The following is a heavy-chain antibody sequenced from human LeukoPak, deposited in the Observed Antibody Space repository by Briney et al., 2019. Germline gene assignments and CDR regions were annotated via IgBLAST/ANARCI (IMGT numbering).Heavy chain of an antibody. CDR2: MNPNSGNT. Sequence: ASVKVSCKASGYTFTGYYMHWVRQAPGQGLEWVGWMNPNSGNTGYAQQFQGRVTMTRNTSINTAYMELTSLRSEDTAVFYCARGVRDSSGREYFQHWGQGTVVTVSS. D-gene: IGHD3-22*01. CDR3: ARGVRDSSGREYFQH. CDR1: GYTFTGYY. V-gene: IGHV1-8*02. J-gene: IGHJ1*01.